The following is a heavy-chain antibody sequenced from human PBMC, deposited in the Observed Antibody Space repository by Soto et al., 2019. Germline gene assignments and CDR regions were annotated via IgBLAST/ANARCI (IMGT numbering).Heavy chain of an antibody. CDR2: INHSGST. Sequence: SETQSLTYAVYDGSFSDYYWSCIRQPPGKGLEWIGEINHSGSTNYNPSLKSRVTISVDTSKNQFSLKLSSVTAADTAVYYCARGRRTTVTIDYWGQGTLVTVSS. CDR3: ARGRRTTVTIDY. V-gene: IGHV4-34*01. D-gene: IGHD4-17*01. J-gene: IGHJ4*02. CDR1: DGSFSDYY.